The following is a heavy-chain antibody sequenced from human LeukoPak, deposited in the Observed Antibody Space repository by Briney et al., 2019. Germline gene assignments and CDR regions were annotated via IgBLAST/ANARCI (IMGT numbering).Heavy chain of an antibody. V-gene: IGHV3-74*01. Sequence: GGSLRLSCAASGFTFSSYWMHWVRQAPGKGLVWVSRINTDGSSTSYADSVKGRFTISRDNAKNTLYLQMNSLRAEDTAVYYCARVSGYYNWFDPWGQGTLVTVSS. CDR3: ARVSGYYNWFDP. CDR1: GFTFSSYW. D-gene: IGHD3-22*01. J-gene: IGHJ5*02. CDR2: INTDGSST.